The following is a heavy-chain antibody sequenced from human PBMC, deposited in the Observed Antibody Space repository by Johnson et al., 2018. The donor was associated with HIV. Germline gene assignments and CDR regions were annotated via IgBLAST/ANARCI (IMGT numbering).Heavy chain of an antibody. CDR3: AKSGSYYDSSAYHDAFDI. CDR2: ISYNGSNK. Sequence: QVQLVESGGGVVQPGRSLRLSCAASGFTFSSYGMHWVRQAPGKGLEWVAVISYNGSNKYYADSVKGRFTISRDNAKNTLYVQMNSLRSEDTAVYYCAKSGSYYDSSAYHDAFDIWGQGTMVTVSS. CDR1: GFTFSSYG. D-gene: IGHD3-22*01. J-gene: IGHJ3*02. V-gene: IGHV3-30*18.